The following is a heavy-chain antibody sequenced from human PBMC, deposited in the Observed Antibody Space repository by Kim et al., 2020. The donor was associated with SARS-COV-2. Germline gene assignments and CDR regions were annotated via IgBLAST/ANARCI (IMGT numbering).Heavy chain of an antibody. Sequence: GGSLRLSCAASGFTFSSYGMHWVRQAPGKGREGVPVLSYMGGIKYYADSVKGRFTISRDNSKNTLYLQMNSLRAEDTAGYYCAREEWSPGYFDYWGQGTLVTVSS. CDR2: LSYMGGIK. D-gene: IGHD3-3*01. V-gene: IGHV3-33*05. CDR1: GFTFSSYG. J-gene: IGHJ4*02. CDR3: AREEWSPGYFDY.